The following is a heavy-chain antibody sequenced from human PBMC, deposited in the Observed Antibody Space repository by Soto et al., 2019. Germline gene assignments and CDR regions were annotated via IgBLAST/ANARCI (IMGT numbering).Heavy chain of an antibody. Sequence: QVQLVQSGAEVKKPGASVKVSCKASGYTFTSYDINWVRQATGQGLEWMGWMNPNSGNTGYAQKFQGRVTMTRNTSISTAYMELSSLRSEDTAVYYCARGKGKAYSSGGYYMDVWGKGTTVTVSS. V-gene: IGHV1-8*01. J-gene: IGHJ6*03. D-gene: IGHD6-19*01. CDR2: MNPNSGNT. CDR1: GYTFTSYD. CDR3: ARGKGKAYSSGGYYMDV.